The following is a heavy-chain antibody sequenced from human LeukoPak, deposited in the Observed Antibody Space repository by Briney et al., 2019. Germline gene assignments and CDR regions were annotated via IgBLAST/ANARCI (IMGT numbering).Heavy chain of an antibody. Sequence: GGPLRLSCAASGFTFDDYGMSWVRQAPGKGLEWVSGINWNGGSTVYADSVKGRFTISRDNAKNSLYLQMNSLRAEDTALYYCARVARVSGHLLLWFGELFSSGMDVWGQGTTVTVSS. D-gene: IGHD3-10*01. CDR2: INWNGGST. V-gene: IGHV3-20*04. CDR3: ARVARVSGHLLLWFGELFSSGMDV. J-gene: IGHJ6*02. CDR1: GFTFDDYG.